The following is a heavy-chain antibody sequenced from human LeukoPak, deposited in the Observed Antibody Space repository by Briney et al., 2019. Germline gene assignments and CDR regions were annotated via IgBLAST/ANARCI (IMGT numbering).Heavy chain of an antibody. J-gene: IGHJ3*01. Sequence: GGSLRLSCAASGFTFSSYTMNWVRQAPGKGLEWVSVISGSAGSTYYADSVKGRFTISRDNSKNTLYLQMNSLRAEDTAVYYCAKGDGNYPLKVPFDVWGQGTMVTVSS. V-gene: IGHV3-23*01. D-gene: IGHD1-7*01. CDR2: ISGSAGST. CDR1: GFTFSSYT. CDR3: AKGDGNYPLKVPFDV.